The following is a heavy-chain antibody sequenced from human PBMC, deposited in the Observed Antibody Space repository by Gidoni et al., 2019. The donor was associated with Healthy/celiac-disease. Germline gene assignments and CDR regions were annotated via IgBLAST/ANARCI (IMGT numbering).Heavy chain of an antibody. CDR2: IYYSGST. V-gene: IGHV4-39*01. J-gene: IGHJ4*02. D-gene: IGHD6-13*01. CDR1: GGSISSSSYY. CDR3: ARQTRSSSSASRVLDY. Sequence: QLQLQESGPGLVKPSETLSLTCPVSGGSISSSSYYWGWIRQPPGKGLEWIGSIYYSGSTYYNPSLKSRVTISVDTSKNQFSLKLSSVTAADTAVYYCARQTRSSSSASRVLDYWGQGTLVTVSS.